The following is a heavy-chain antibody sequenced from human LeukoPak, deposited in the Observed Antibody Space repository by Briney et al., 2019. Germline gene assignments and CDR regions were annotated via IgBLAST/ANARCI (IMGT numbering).Heavy chain of an antibody. CDR3: ARVLDYGDYAWFDP. D-gene: IGHD4-17*01. Sequence: SQTLSLTCTVSGGSISSGSYYWSWIRQPAGKGLEWIGRIYTSGSTNYNPSLKSRVTISIDTSKNQFSLKLRSVTAADTAVYYCARVLDYGDYAWFDPWGQGTLVTDSS. V-gene: IGHV4-61*02. CDR1: GGSISSGSYY. CDR2: IYTSGST. J-gene: IGHJ5*02.